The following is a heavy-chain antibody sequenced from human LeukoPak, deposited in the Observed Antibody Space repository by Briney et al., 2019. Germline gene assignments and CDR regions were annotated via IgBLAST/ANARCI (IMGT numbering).Heavy chain of an antibody. V-gene: IGHV4-61*02. CDR3: ARIGGWYSSSTGYFDY. CDR1: GGSISSGSYY. D-gene: IGHD6-6*01. J-gene: IGHJ4*02. Sequence: SETLSLTCTVSGGSISSGSYYWNWIRQPAGKRLEWIGRIYRSGSTNYNPSLKSRVTISVDTSKNQFSLRLSSVTAADTAVYYCARIGGWYSSSTGYFDYWGQGTLVTVSS. CDR2: IYRSGST.